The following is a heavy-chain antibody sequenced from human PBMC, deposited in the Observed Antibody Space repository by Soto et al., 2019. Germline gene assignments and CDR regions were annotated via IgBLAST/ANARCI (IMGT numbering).Heavy chain of an antibody. D-gene: IGHD6-6*01. CDR3: AREGYSSSSHGPWFDP. J-gene: IGHJ5*02. Sequence: QVQLVESGGGVVQPGRSLRLSCAASGFTFSSYGMHWVRQAPGKGLEWVVVIWYDGSNKYYADSVKGRFTISRDNSKNTLYLQMNSLRAEDTAVYYCAREGYSSSSHGPWFDPWGQGTLVTVSS. V-gene: IGHV3-33*01. CDR1: GFTFSSYG. CDR2: IWYDGSNK.